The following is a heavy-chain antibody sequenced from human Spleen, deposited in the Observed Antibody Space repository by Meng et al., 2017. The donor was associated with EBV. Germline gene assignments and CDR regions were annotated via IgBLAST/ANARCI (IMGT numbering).Heavy chain of an antibody. CDR3: ARSEDRGVSLDY. D-gene: IGHD3-10*01. V-gene: IGHV3-53*01. CDR2: IHSGGRT. Sequence: VESGGGLIHPGGSLRLSCPASGFTVTSKYMNWVRQAPGKGLEWVSMIHSGGRTYYANAVKGRFTISRDNRKNTVFLQMNSLRAEDTAVYYCARSEDRGVSLDYWGQGALVTVSS. CDR1: GFTVTSKY. J-gene: IGHJ4*02.